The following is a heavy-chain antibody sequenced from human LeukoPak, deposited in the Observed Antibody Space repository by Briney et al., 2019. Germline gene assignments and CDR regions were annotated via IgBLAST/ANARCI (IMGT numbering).Heavy chain of an antibody. CDR2: IYTSGST. CDR3: ARHTQYSSSWYDY. J-gene: IGHJ4*02. Sequence: PSETLSLTCTVSGGSISSGSYYWSWIRQPAGKGLEWIGRIYTSGSTDYNPSLKSRVTISVDTSKNQFSLKLSSVTAADTAVYYCARHTQYSSSWYDYWGQGTLVTVSS. D-gene: IGHD6-13*01. V-gene: IGHV4-61*02. CDR1: GGSISSGSYY.